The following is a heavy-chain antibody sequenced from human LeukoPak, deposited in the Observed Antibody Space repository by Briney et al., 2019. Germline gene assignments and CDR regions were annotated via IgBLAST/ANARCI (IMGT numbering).Heavy chain of an antibody. D-gene: IGHD6-19*01. CDR2: ISWNSGSI. V-gene: IGHV3-9*01. CDR1: GFTFDDYA. CDR3: AKGISIAVAGTNFDY. Sequence: SGGSLRLSCAASGFTFDDYAMHWVRQAPGKGLEWVSGISWNSGSIGYADSVKGRFTISRDNAKNSLYLQMNSLRAEDTALYYCAKGISIAVAGTNFDYWGQGTLVTVSS. J-gene: IGHJ4*02.